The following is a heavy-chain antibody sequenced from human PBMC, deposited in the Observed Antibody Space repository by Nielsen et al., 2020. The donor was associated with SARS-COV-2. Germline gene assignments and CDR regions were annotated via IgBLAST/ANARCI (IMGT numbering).Heavy chain of an antibody. J-gene: IGHJ4*02. CDR2: IWYDGSNK. D-gene: IGHD6-6*01. CDR1: GFTFSSYG. CDR3: AKDDFSSSSSDY. V-gene: IGHV3-33*03. Sequence: GESLKISCAASGFTFSSYGMHWVRQAPGKGLEWVAVIWYDGSNKYYADSVKGRFTISRDNSKNSLSLQMNSLRTEDTALYYCAKDDFSSSSSDYWGQGTLVTVSS.